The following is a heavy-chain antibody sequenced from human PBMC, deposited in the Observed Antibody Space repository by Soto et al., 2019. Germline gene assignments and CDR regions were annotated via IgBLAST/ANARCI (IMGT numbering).Heavy chain of an antibody. V-gene: IGHV3-30-3*01. CDR2: ISYDGSNK. D-gene: IGHD3-9*01. CDR1: GFTFSSYA. J-gene: IGHJ4*02. CDR3: ARGGEYYDILTGYYQLDY. Sequence: GGSLRLSCAASGFTFSSYAMHWVRQAPGKGLEWVVVISYDGSNKYYADSVKGRFTISRDNSKNTLYLQMNSLRAEDTAVYYCARGGEYYDILTGYYQLDYWGQGTLVTVSS.